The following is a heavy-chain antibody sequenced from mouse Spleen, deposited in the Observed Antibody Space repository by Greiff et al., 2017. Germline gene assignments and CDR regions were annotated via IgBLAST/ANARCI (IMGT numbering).Heavy chain of an antibody. Sequence: VQLKESGPELVKPGASVKMSCKASGYTFTDYNMHWVKQSHGKSLEWIGYINPNNGGTSYNQKFKGKATLTVNKSSSTAYMELRSLTSEDSAVYYCARGGMITTLYYYAMDYWGQGTSVTVSS. D-gene: IGHD2-4*01. V-gene: IGHV1-22*01. CDR2: INPNNGGT. CDR1: GYTFTDYN. J-gene: IGHJ4*01. CDR3: ARGGMITTLYYYAMDY.